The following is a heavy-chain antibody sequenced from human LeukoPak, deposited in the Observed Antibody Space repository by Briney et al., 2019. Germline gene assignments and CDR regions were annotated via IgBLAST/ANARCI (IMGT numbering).Heavy chain of an antibody. V-gene: IGHV3-53*01. CDR2: IYSGGST. CDR3: ARAAPYSGDDYSDY. D-gene: IGHD5-12*01. CDR1: GFTFSSYV. Sequence: GGSLRLSCAASGFTFSSYVMSWVRQAPGKGLEWVSVIYSGGSTYYADSVKGRFSISRDNSKNTLYLQMNSLRAEDTAVYYCARAAPYSGDDYSDYWGQGTLVTVSS. J-gene: IGHJ4*02.